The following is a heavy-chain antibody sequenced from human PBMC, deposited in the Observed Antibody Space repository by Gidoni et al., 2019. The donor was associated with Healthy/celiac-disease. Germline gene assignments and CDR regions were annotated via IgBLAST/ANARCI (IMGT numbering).Heavy chain of an antibody. CDR3: ARDAEVDTAMVEDFDY. CDR2: IYHSGST. D-gene: IGHD5-18*01. J-gene: IGHJ4*02. Sequence: QVQLQESGPGLVKPSETLSLTCAVSGYSISSGYYWGWIRQPPGKGLEWIGSIYHSGSTYYNPSLKSRVTISVDTSKNQFSLKLSSVTAADTAVYYCARDAEVDTAMVEDFDYWGQGTLVTVSS. V-gene: IGHV4-38-2*02. CDR1: GYSISSGYY.